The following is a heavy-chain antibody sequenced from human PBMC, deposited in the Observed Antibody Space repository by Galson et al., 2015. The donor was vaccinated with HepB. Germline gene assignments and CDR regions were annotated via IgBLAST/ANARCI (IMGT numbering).Heavy chain of an antibody. Sequence: SVKVSCKASGGTFSSYAISWVRQAPGQGLEWMGGIIPIFGTANYAQKFQGRVTITADESTSTAYMELSSQRSEDTAVYYCAREQDYYDSSGYYSSDSWGQGSLVTVSS. CDR1: GGTFSSYA. CDR3: AREQDYYDSSGYYSSDS. D-gene: IGHD3-22*01. J-gene: IGHJ4*02. CDR2: IIPIFGTA. V-gene: IGHV1-69*13.